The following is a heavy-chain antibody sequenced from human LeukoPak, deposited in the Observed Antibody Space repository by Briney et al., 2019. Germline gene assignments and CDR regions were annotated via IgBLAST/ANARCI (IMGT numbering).Heavy chain of an antibody. CDR2: ISYSSSTI. CDR3: AKDGRGYSGYDLWSVLFTPVTYYYYYYMDV. D-gene: IGHD5-12*01. Sequence: GGSLRLSCAASGFTFSSYSMNWARQAPGKGLEWVSYISYSSSTIYYADSVKGRFTISRDNSKNTLYLQMNSLRAEDTAVYYCAKDGRGYSGYDLWSVLFTPVTYYYYYYMDVWGKGTTVTVSS. J-gene: IGHJ6*03. CDR1: GFTFSSYS. V-gene: IGHV3-48*01.